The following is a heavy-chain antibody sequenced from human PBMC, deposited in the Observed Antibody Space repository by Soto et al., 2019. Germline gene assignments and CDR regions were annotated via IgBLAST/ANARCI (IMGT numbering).Heavy chain of an antibody. CDR2: IYPGDSDT. CDR3: AREASHCSGGSCYSPDAFDI. Sequence: GESLKISCKGSGYSFTSYWIGWVRQMPGKGLEWMGIIYPGDSDTRYSPSFQGQVTISADKSISTAYLQWSSLKASDTAMYYCAREASHCSGGSCYSPDAFDIWGQGTMVTVSS. V-gene: IGHV5-51*01. CDR1: GYSFTSYW. D-gene: IGHD2-15*01. J-gene: IGHJ3*02.